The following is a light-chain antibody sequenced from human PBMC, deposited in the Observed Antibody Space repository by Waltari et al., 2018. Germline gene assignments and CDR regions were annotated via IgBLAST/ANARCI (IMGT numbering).Light chain of an antibody. V-gene: IGKV3-20*01. J-gene: IGKJ4*01. CDR1: QSVSSSY. CDR3: QQYGSSPPIT. Sequence: EIVLTQSPGTLSLSPWVRATLSCRASQSVSSSYLAWYQQKPGQAPRLLIYGASSRATGIPDRFSGSGSGTDFTLTISRLEPEDFAVYYCQQYGSSPPITFGGGTKVEIK. CDR2: GAS.